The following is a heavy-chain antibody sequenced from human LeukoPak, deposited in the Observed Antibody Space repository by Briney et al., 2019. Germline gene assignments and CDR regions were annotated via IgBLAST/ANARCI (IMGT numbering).Heavy chain of an antibody. CDR3: ARVRRQRSQLDN. V-gene: IGHV3-74*01. D-gene: IGHD6-25*01. J-gene: IGHJ4*02. CDR1: GFTFSSYW. CDR2: INSDGSST. Sequence: GGSLRLSCAPSGFTFSSYWMHWVRQAPGKGLWWVSRINSDGSSTSYADSVKGRFTISRDNAKNTLYLQMNSLRAEDTAVYYCARVRRQRSQLDNWGQGTLVSVSS.